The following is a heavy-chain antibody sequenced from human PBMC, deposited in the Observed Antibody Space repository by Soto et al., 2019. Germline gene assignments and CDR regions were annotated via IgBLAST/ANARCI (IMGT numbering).Heavy chain of an antibody. D-gene: IGHD3-10*01. J-gene: IGHJ2*01. CDR3: ARDRYYSIRRYRCPAQYSYAT. Sequence: PEAFRHTSTVSVGILRGYYWSWFRQPPGKRLEWIGEINHSGSTNYNPSLESRVTISVDTSKNQFSLKLSSVTAADTAVYHCARDRYYSIRRYRCPAQYSYATRGR. CDR1: VGILRGYY. V-gene: IGHV4-34*01. CDR2: INHSGST.